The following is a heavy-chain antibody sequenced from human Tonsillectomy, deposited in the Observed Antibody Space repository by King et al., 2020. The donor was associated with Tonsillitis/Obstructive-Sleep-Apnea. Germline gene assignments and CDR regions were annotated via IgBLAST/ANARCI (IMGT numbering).Heavy chain of an antibody. CDR3: ASWKCFTNTSWSLVR. Sequence: VQLQQWGAGLLKPSETLSLTCAVYGESFSGYYWSWIRQPPGKGLEWIGEISHSGSADYNPSLKGRVTLSIDTSKNQFSLKLSSVTAAGTAVYYCASWKCFTNTSWSLVRWGQGTLVTVSS. D-gene: IGHD2-2*01. J-gene: IGHJ4*02. CDR1: GESFSGYY. CDR2: ISHSGSA. V-gene: IGHV4-34*01.